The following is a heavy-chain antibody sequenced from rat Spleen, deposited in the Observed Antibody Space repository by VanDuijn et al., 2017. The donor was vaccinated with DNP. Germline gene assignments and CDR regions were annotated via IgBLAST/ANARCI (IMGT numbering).Heavy chain of an antibody. D-gene: IGHD1-3*01. J-gene: IGHJ2*01. Sequence: EVLLQESGPGLVKPSQSLSLTCSVTGFSITNNFKWSWIRKFPGNKLEWMGYVTNAGSTNYNPSLKSRISITRDTSKNQFFLQVNSVTTEDTATYYCARSGAVAFDYWGQGVMVTVSS. V-gene: IGHV3-3*01. CDR1: GFSITNNFK. CDR2: VTNAGST. CDR3: ARSGAVAFDY.